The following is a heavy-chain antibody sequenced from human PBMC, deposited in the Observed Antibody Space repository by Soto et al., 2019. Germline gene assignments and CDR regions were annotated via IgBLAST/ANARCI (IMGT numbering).Heavy chain of an antibody. V-gene: IGHV3-21*01. CDR3: ARDRDWIKDCGMDV. J-gene: IGHJ6*02. CDR1: GFTFSSYS. D-gene: IGHD1-1*01. CDR2: ISSSSSYI. Sequence: GGSLRLSCAASGFTFSSYSMNWVRQAPGKGLEWVSSISSSSSYIYYADSVKGRFTISRDNAKNSLYLQMNSLRAEDTAVYYCARDRDWIKDCGMDVWGQGTTVTVSS.